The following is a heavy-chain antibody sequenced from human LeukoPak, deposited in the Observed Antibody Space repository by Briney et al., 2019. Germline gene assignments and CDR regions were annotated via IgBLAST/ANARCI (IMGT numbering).Heavy chain of an antibody. Sequence: GGSLRLSCAASGFTFSSYSMNWVSQAPGKGLEWVSSISSSSSYIYYADSVKGRFTISRDNAKNSLYLQMNSLRAEDTAVYYCARIIAAAGTGSYWGQGTLVTVSS. CDR1: GFTFSSYS. CDR2: ISSSSSYI. V-gene: IGHV3-21*01. D-gene: IGHD6-13*01. CDR3: ARIIAAAGTGSY. J-gene: IGHJ4*02.